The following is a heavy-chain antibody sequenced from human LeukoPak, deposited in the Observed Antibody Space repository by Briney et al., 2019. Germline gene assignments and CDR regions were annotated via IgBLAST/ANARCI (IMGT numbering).Heavy chain of an antibody. CDR2: IGGPGGGT. V-gene: IGHV3-23*01. D-gene: IGHD2-2*01. Sequence: GGSLRPSCAASGFTFTNYAMIWVGQAPGKGLEWVSGIGGPGGGTYYADSVKGRFTVSRDNSKNTLYLQMNSLRPEDTAVYYCAKVRCGSNCCYRIDSWGQGTLVTVSS. J-gene: IGHJ4*02. CDR1: GFTFTNYA. CDR3: AKVRCGSNCCYRIDS.